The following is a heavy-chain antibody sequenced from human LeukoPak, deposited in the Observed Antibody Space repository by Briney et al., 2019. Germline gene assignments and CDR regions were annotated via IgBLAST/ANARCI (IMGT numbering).Heavy chain of an antibody. CDR2: INPSSGAT. CDR1: GYTFTAYY. D-gene: IGHD5-24*01. J-gene: IGHJ4*02. CDR3: VRPRDGYTGPFDY. V-gene: IGHV1-2*02. Sequence: GASVKVSCKASGYTFTAYYLHWVRQAPGQGREWMGWINPSSGATKYVQKFQARVTMIRDTSIRTAYMELDSLRSDDTALYYCVRPRDGYTGPFDYWGQGSLVTVSS.